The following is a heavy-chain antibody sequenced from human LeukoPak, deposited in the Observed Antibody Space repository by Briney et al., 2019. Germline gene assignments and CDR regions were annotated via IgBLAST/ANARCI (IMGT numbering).Heavy chain of an antibody. CDR2: ISSSGSTI. Sequence: AGGSLRLSCAASGFTFSSYEMNWVRQAPGKGLEWVSYISSSGSTIYYADSVKGRFTISRDNAKNTVYLQMNSLRAEDTAVYYCARSLGSSGYQDYWGQGTLVTVSS. CDR3: ARSLGSSGYQDY. D-gene: IGHD3-22*01. J-gene: IGHJ4*02. V-gene: IGHV3-48*03. CDR1: GFTFSSYE.